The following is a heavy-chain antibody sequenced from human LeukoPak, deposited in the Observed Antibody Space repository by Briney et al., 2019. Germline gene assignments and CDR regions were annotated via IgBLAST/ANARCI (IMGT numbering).Heavy chain of an antibody. J-gene: IGHJ4*02. V-gene: IGHV5-51*01. CDR3: ARLDSSGYYYAPH. CDR1: GYSFSSYW. D-gene: IGHD3-22*01. Sequence: GESLKTSCKVSGYSFSSYWIGWVRQMPGKGLEWMGIIYPGDSDTRYSPSFQGQVTISADKSISTAYLQWSSLKASDTAMYYCARLDSSGYYYAPHWGQGTLVTVSS. CDR2: IYPGDSDT.